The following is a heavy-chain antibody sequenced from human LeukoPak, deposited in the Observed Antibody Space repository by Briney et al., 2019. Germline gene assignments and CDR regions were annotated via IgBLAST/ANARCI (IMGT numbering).Heavy chain of an antibody. Sequence: GGSLRLSCAASGFTFSSYAMSWVRQAPGKGLEWVSVIYSGGSTYYADSVKGRFTISRDNSKNTLYLQMNSLRAEDTAVYYCARGSSGWPCFDYWGQGTLVTVSS. CDR2: IYSGGST. J-gene: IGHJ4*02. CDR3: ARGSSGWPCFDY. V-gene: IGHV3-53*01. CDR1: GFTFSSYA. D-gene: IGHD6-19*01.